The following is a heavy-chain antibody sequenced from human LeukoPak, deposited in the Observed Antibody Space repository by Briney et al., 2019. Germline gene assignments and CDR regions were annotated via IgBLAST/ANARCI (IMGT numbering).Heavy chain of an antibody. CDR3: ARESRMGRGVDLQPFDY. V-gene: IGHV3-33*01. Sequence: GGSLRLSCAASAFTFSSYGMHWVRQAPGKGLEWVAVILLDGSNKYYADSVKGRFTISRDNSKNTLYLEMNSLRAEDTAVYYCARESRMGRGVDLQPFDYWGQGTLVTVSS. CDR2: ILLDGSNK. J-gene: IGHJ4*02. CDR1: AFTFSSYG. D-gene: IGHD3-10*01.